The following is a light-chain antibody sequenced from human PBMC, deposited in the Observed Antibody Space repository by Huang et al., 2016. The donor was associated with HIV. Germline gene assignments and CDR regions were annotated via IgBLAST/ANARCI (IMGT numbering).Light chain of an antibody. Sequence: EIVLTQSPGTLSLSPGERATLSCRASQSVSNYLAWYQQKPGQAPRLIIYGASSRATGIPDRFSGSGSGTDFTLTISRLEPEDVAFYYCQQYGGSPLTFGGGIKVETK. CDR3: QQYGGSPLT. V-gene: IGKV3-20*01. CDR1: QSVSNY. J-gene: IGKJ4*01. CDR2: GAS.